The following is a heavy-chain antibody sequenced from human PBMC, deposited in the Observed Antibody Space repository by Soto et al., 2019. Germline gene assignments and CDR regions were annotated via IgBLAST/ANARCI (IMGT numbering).Heavy chain of an antibody. CDR2: IDPSDSYT. CDR3: ARHRIPFYSGYDSETYYYYYYGMDV. V-gene: IGHV5-10-1*01. CDR1: GYSFTSYW. Sequence: PGESLKISCKGSGYSFTSYWISWVRQMPGKGLEWMGRIDPSDSYTNYSPSFQGHVTISADKSISTAYLQWSSLKASDTAMYYCARHRIPFYSGYDSETYYYYYYGMDVWGQGTTVTVSS. D-gene: IGHD5-12*01. J-gene: IGHJ6*02.